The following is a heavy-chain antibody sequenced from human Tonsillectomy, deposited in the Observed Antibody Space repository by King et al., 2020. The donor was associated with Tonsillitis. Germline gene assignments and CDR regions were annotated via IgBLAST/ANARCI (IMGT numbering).Heavy chain of an antibody. J-gene: IGHJ3*01. D-gene: IGHD6-19*01. CDR1: RFTFDDYA. V-gene: IGHV3-9*01. CDR3: AKDYHSSGWEDAFDV. CDR2: LRLSSGSL. Sequence: VQLVESGGGLVQPGRSLRLSCAASRFTFDDYAMHWVPQAPGKGLEVVSGLRLSSGSLVFRYSVTGRFTISRDNAKNSLYLQMNSLRAEDTALYYCAKDYHSSGWEDAFDVWGQGTMVIVSS.